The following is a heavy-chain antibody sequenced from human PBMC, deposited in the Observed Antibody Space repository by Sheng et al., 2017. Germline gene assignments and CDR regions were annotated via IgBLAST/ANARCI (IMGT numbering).Heavy chain of an antibody. CDR2: IIPILGIA. CDR1: GGTFSSYT. V-gene: IGHV1-69*02. Sequence: QVQLVQSGAEVKKPGSSVKVSCKASGGTFSSYTISWVRQAPGQGLEWMGRIIPILGIANYAQKFQGRVTITADKSTSTAYMELSSLRSEDTAVYYCATPFWPDYDYSNLPFYYYYMDVWGKGTTVTVSS. J-gene: IGHJ6*03. CDR3: ATPFWPDYDYSNLPFYYYYMDV. D-gene: IGHD4-4*01.